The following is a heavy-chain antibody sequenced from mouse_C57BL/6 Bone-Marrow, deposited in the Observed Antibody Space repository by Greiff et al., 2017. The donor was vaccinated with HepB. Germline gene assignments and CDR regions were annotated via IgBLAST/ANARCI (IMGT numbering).Heavy chain of an antibody. V-gene: IGHV1-55*01. CDR1: GYTFTSYW. J-gene: IGHJ3*01. Sequence: QVQLQQPGAELVKPGASVKMSCKASGYTFTSYWITWVKQRPGQGLEWIGDIYPGSGSTNYNEKFKSKATLTVDTSSSTAYMQLSSLTSEDSAVYYCARGIFYYGGFAYWRKGTLVTVSA. CDR2: IYPGSGST. CDR3: ARGIFYYGGFAY. D-gene: IGHD2-1*01.